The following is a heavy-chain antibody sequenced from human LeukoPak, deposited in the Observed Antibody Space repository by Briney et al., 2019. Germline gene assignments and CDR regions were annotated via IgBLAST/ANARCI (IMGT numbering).Heavy chain of an antibody. J-gene: IGHJ5*02. V-gene: IGHV3-21*01. Sequence: GGSLRLSCAASGFTFSSYSMNWVRQAPGKGLEWVSSISSSSSYIYYADSVKGRFTISRDNAKNSLYLQMNSLRAEDTAVYYCARDIAAAVNWFDPWGQETLVTVSS. CDR2: ISSSSSYI. D-gene: IGHD6-13*01. CDR1: GFTFSSYS. CDR3: ARDIAAAVNWFDP.